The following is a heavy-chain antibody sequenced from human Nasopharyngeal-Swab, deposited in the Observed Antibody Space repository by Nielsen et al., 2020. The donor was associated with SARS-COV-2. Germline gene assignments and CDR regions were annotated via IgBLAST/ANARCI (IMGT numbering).Heavy chain of an antibody. CDR2: INPSGGST. Sequence: WVRQAPGQGIEWMGIINPSGGSTSSAQKFQGRVTMTRDTSTSTVYMELSSLRSEDTAVYYCARELHSSGWGTPHWYFDLWGRGTLVTVSS. D-gene: IGHD6-19*01. V-gene: IGHV1-46*01. CDR3: ARELHSSGWGTPHWYFDL. J-gene: IGHJ2*01.